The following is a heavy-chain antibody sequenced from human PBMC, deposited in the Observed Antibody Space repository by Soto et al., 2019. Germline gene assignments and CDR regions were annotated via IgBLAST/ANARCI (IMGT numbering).Heavy chain of an antibody. D-gene: IGHD4-4*01. Sequence: PGGSLRLSCAASGFTFSSYSMNWVRQAPGKGLEWVSSISSSSSYIYYADSVKGRFTISRDNAKNSLYLQMNSLRAEDTAVYYCAIDRELKLQWAWFAPWGQGTLVTVS. CDR1: GFTFSSYS. V-gene: IGHV3-21*01. J-gene: IGHJ5*02. CDR3: AIDRELKLQWAWFAP. CDR2: ISSSSSYI.